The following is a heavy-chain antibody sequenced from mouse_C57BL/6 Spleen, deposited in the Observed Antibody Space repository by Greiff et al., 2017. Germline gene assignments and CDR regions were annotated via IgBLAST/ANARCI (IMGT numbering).Heavy chain of an antibody. CDR1: GYAFSSSW. J-gene: IGHJ2*01. Sequence: VKLMESGPELVKPGASVKLSCKASGYAFSSSWMNWVKQRPGKGLEWIGRIYPGDGDTNYNGKFKGKATLTADKSSSTAYMQLSSLTSEDSAVYFCARWGLGSYFDYWGQGTTLTVSS. V-gene: IGHV1-82*01. CDR2: IYPGDGDT. CDR3: ARWGLGSYFDY.